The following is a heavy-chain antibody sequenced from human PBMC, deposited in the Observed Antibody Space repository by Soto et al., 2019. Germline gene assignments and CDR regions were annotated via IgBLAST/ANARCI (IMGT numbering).Heavy chain of an antibody. J-gene: IGHJ4*02. V-gene: IGHV1-18*01. CDR3: ARVQMRELWLAVYFDY. Sequence: ASVKVSCKASGYTFTSYGISWVRQAPGQGLEWMGWISAYNGNTNYAQKLQGRVTMTTDTSTSTAYMELRSLRSDDTAVYYCARVQMRELWLAVYFDYWGQGTLVTVSS. CDR2: ISAYNGNT. D-gene: IGHD6-19*01. CDR1: GYTFTSYG.